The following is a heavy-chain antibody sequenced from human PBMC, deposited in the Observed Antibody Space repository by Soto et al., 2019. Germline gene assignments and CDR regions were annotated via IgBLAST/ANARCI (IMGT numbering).Heavy chain of an antibody. CDR2: MNPNSGNT. V-gene: IGHV1-8*01. CDR3: ARVGAGFSSTSCYIYECFDI. D-gene: IGHD2-2*02. J-gene: IGHJ3*02. Sequence: QVQLVQSGAEVKKPGASVKVSCKASGYTFTSYDINWVRQATGQGLEWMVWMNPNSGNTGYAQKFQGRVTMTRSTSISTAYIELTSLRSEDTAVYYCARVGAGFSSTSCYIYECFDIWGQGTMVTVSS. CDR1: GYTFTSYD.